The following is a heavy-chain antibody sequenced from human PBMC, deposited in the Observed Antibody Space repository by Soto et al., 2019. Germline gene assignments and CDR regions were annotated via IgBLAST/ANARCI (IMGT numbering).Heavy chain of an antibody. J-gene: IGHJ4*02. D-gene: IGHD6-19*01. V-gene: IGHV1-69*04. CDR1: GVTFSSYT. CDR3: ARDPNSSGFVL. CDR2: IIPILGIA. Sequence: GASVKVSCKASGVTFSSYTISWVRQAPGQGLEWMGRIIPILGIANYAQKFQGRVTITADKSTSTAYMELSSLRSEDTAVYYCARDPNSSGFVLWGQGTLVTVSS.